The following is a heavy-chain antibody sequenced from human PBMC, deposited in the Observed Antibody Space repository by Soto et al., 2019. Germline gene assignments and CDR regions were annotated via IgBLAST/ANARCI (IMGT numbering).Heavy chain of an antibody. CDR1: GYAFTSYY. CDR2: INPSGGST. D-gene: IGHD1-26*01. V-gene: IGHV1-46*01. J-gene: IGHJ6*02. CDR3: ARVGSGSQGYYYGMDV. Sequence: AAVKVSCKASGYAFTSYYMHWVRQAPGQGLEWMGIINPSGGSTSYAQKFQGRVTVTRDTSTSTVYMELSSLRSEDTAVYYCARVGSGSQGYYYGMDVWGQGTTVTVSS.